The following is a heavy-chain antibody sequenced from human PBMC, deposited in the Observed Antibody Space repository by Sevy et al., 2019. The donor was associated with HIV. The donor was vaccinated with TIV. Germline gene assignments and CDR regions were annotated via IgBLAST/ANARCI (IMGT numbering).Heavy chain of an antibody. Sequence: GGSLRLSCAASGFTFSSYAMSWVRQAPGKGLEWVSAISGSGGSTYYADSVKGRFTISRYNSKNTLYLQMNSLRAEDTAVYYCAKDLRSGNDYGDYGYYGMDVWGQGTTVTVSS. J-gene: IGHJ6*02. CDR1: GFTFSSYA. CDR3: AKDLRSGNDYGDYGYYGMDV. V-gene: IGHV3-23*01. D-gene: IGHD4-17*01. CDR2: ISGSGGST.